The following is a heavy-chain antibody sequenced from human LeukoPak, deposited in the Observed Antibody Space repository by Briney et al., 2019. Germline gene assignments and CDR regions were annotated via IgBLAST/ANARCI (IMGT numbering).Heavy chain of an antibody. CDR1: GGSISSGGYY. V-gene: IGHV4-31*03. J-gene: IGHJ3*02. D-gene: IGHD2-2*02. CDR3: ARDCGSTSCYTSAFDI. Sequence: SETLSLTCTVSGGSISSGGYYWSWIRQHPGKGLEWIGYIYYSGSTYYNPSLKSRVTISVDTSKNQFSLKLSSVTAADTAVYYCARDCGSTSCYTSAFDIWGQGTMVTVSS. CDR2: IYYSGST.